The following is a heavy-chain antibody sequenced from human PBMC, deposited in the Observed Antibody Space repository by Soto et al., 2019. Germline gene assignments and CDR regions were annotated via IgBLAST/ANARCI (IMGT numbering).Heavy chain of an antibody. CDR1: GFMFSSAW. D-gene: IGHD1-1*01. CDR2: IKTKSDGETR. Sequence: EVQMVQSGGDLVKPGGSLRLSCATSGFMFSSAWMNWVRQAPGKGLEWVARIKTKSDGETRDHAAPVKGRFTISRDDSKKTVYLQMNSLRAEDTAVYYCVEGWNDFWGQGTLVTVSS. CDR3: VEGWNDF. V-gene: IGHV3-15*01. J-gene: IGHJ4*02.